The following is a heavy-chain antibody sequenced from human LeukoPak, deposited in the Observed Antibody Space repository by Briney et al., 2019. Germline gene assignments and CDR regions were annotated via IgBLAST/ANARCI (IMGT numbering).Heavy chain of an antibody. D-gene: IGHD5-24*01. CDR1: GFTFSDYY. V-gene: IGHV3-11*01. CDR2: IRSSGSTI. Sequence: GGYLRLSCVASGFTFSDYYMSCIRQAPGEGLEWGSYIRSSGSTIYYADSVKGRFTISRDNAKNSLYLQMNSLRAEDTAVYYCASEPVRDGYNWGQGTLVTVSS. CDR3: ASEPVRDGYN. J-gene: IGHJ4*02.